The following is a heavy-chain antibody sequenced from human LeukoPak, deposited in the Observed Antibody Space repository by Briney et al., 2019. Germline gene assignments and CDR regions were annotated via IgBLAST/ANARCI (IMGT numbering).Heavy chain of an antibody. Sequence: SETLSLTCAVSGYSNSSGYYWGWIRQPPGQGLEWIGSIHHSAGTYYNPSLKSRLTISVDTSKNQFSLKLTSVTAADTAMYYCARYGHWFDPWGQGTLVTVSS. CDR3: ARYGHWFDP. CDR1: GYSNSSGYY. CDR2: IHHSAGT. D-gene: IGHD3-10*01. V-gene: IGHV4-38-2*01. J-gene: IGHJ5*02.